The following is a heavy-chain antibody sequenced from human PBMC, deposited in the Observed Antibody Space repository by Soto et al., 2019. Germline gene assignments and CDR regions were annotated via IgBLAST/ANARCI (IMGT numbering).Heavy chain of an antibody. CDR3: ARDGLPDDFRSGGYWFDP. V-gene: IGHV3-30-3*01. D-gene: IGHD3-3*01. CDR1: GLTFITFA. CDR2: ISHDGRIE. Sequence: LRLSFAACGLTFITFALHWVRQAPGEGLEWVALISHDGRIEKYADSVKGRFTISRDNSKNKLYMQMDSLRLEDTGVYYCARDGLPDDFRSGGYWFDPWGQGTQVTVS. J-gene: IGHJ5*02.